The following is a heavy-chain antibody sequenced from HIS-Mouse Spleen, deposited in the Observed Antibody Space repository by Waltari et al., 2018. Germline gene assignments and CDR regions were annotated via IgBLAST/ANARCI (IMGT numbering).Heavy chain of an antibody. J-gene: IGHJ4*02. D-gene: IGHD3-10*01. CDR3: EGVYGSGSYYFDY. Sequence: QVQLVEAGGGGVQPGRSLRLSCAASGFTFSSYGMPWVRQAPGKGLEWVAVISYDGSNKYYADSVKGRFTISRDNSKNTLYLQMNSLRAEDTAVYYCEGVYGSGSYYFDYWGQGTLVTVSS. CDR1: GFTFSSYG. CDR2: ISYDGSNK. V-gene: IGHV3-30*03.